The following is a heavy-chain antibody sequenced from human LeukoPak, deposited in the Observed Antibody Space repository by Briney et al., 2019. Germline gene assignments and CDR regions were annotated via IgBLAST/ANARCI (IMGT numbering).Heavy chain of an antibody. Sequence: SQTLSLTCTVSGGSISSGGYYCSWIRQHPGKGLEWIGYIYYSGSTYYNPSLKSRVTISVDTSKNQFSLKLSSVTAADTAVYYCARSAPDILTGFVVLSFDYWGQGTLVTVSS. D-gene: IGHD3-9*01. J-gene: IGHJ4*02. CDR3: ARSAPDILTGFVVLSFDY. V-gene: IGHV4-31*03. CDR1: GGSISSGGYY. CDR2: IYYSGST.